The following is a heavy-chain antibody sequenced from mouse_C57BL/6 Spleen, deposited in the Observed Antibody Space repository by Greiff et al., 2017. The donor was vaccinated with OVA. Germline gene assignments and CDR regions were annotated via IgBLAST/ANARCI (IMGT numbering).Heavy chain of an antibody. D-gene: IGHD2-4*01. CDR3: TRRAYDYFYWYFDV. CDR1: GYTFTDYE. CDR2: IDPETGGT. J-gene: IGHJ1*03. V-gene: IGHV1-15*01. Sequence: QVQLKQSGAELVRPGASVTLSCKASGYTFTDYEMHWVKQTPVHGLEWIGAIDPETGGTAYNQKFKGKAILTADKSSSTAYMELRSLTSEDSAVYYCTRRAYDYFYWYFDVWGTGTTVTVSS.